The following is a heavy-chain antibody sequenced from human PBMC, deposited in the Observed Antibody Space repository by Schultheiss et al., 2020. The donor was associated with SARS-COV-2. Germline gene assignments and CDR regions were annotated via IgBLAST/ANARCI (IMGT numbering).Heavy chain of an antibody. J-gene: IGHJ3*02. Sequence: GESLKISCAASGFNFSSYAMHWVRQAPGKGLEYVSAISSNGGSTYYANSVKGRFTISRDTSKNTLYLQMGSLRAEDMAVYYCARVRQFLHAFDIWGQGTMVTGSS. V-gene: IGHV3-64*01. CDR3: ARVRQFLHAFDI. CDR1: GFNFSSYA. CDR2: ISSNGGST. D-gene: IGHD2/OR15-2a*01.